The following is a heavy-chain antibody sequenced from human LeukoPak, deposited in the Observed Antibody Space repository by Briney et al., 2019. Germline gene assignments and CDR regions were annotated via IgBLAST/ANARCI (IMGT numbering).Heavy chain of an antibody. CDR1: GGSISSYY. V-gene: IGHV4-59*01. J-gene: IGHJ4*02. CDR3: ARYVGATSFDY. D-gene: IGHD1-26*01. CDR2: IYYSGST. Sequence: PSETLSLTCTVSGGSISSYYWSWIRQSPGKRLEWIGYIYYSGSTNYNPSLKSRVTISVDTSKNQFSLKLSSVTAADTAVSYCARYVGATSFDYWGQGTLVTVSS.